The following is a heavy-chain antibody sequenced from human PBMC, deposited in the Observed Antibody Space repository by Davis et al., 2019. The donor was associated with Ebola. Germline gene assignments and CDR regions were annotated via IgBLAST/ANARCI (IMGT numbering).Heavy chain of an antibody. CDR1: GYTFTSYY. V-gene: IGHV1-46*01. CDR2: INPSGGST. Sequence: ASVKVSCKASGYTFTSYYMHWVRQAPGQGLEWMGIINPSGGSTSYAQTFQGRVTMTRDTSTSTVYMELSSLRSEDTAVYYCARSPGDCSGGSCSYYYYYGMDVWGQGTTVTVSS. CDR3: ARSPGDCSGGSCSYYYYYGMDV. D-gene: IGHD2-15*01. J-gene: IGHJ6*02.